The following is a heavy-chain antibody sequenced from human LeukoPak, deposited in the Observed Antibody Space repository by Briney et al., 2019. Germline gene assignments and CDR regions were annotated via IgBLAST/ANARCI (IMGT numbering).Heavy chain of an antibody. CDR3: ARVWWGIAARSWYFQD. V-gene: IGHV4-34*01. J-gene: IGHJ1*01. D-gene: IGHD1-26*01. CDR2: INHSGST. Sequence: SETLSLTCAVYGGSFSGYYWSWIRQPPGKGLEWIGEINHSGSTNYNPSLKSRVTISVDTSKNQFSLKLSSVTAPATAVYYRARVWWGIAARSWYFQDWGQGTLVTVSS. CDR1: GGSFSGYY.